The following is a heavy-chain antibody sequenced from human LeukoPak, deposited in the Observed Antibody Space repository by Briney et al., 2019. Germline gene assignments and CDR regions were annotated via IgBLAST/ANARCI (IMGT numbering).Heavy chain of an antibody. D-gene: IGHD2-2*01. CDR1: GYTFTGYY. Sequence: ASVKVSCKASGYTFTGYYMHWVRQAPGQGLEWMGWTNPNSGGTNYAQKFQGRVTMTRDTSISTAYMELSRLRSDDTAVYYCARGEHVVVVPAAFNSFDYWGQGTLVTVSS. V-gene: IGHV1-2*02. CDR2: TNPNSGGT. J-gene: IGHJ4*02. CDR3: ARGEHVVVVPAAFNSFDY.